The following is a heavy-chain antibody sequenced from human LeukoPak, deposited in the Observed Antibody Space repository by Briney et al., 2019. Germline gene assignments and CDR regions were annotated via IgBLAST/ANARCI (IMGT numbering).Heavy chain of an antibody. V-gene: IGHV3-30*03. CDR1: GFTFSSYG. D-gene: IGHD3-22*01. CDR2: ISYDGSNK. Sequence: PGRSLRLSCAASGFTFSSYGMHWVRRAPGKGLEWVAVISYDGSNKYYADSVKGRFTISRDNSKNTLYLQMNSLRAEDTAVYYCVIPFYDSSGYRNDYWGQGTLVTVSS. CDR3: VIPFYDSSGYRNDY. J-gene: IGHJ4*02.